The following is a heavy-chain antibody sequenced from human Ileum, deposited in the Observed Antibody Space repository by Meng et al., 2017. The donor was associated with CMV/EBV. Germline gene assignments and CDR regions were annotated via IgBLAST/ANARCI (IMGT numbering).Heavy chain of an antibody. J-gene: IGHJ4*02. V-gene: IGHV4-61*01. CDR3: ARENHYGDYALGY. Sequence: SSGAGSRCTYYWHWIRQPPGKGLEWIGYRYYSGSTNYNPSLKSRATISVDTSMNQFSLKLTSVTAADTAVYFCARENHYGDYALGYWGQGTLVTVSS. CDR1: SGAGSRCTYY. CDR2: RYYSGST. D-gene: IGHD4-17*01.